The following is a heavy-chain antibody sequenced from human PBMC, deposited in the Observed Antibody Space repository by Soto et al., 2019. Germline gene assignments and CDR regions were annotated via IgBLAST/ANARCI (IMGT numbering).Heavy chain of an antibody. CDR1: GGTFSSYA. CDR2: IIPIFGTA. V-gene: IGHV1-69*13. J-gene: IGHJ4*02. CDR3: EREYTVTTPAGIFDY. Sequence: GASVKVSCKASGGTFSSYAISWVRQAPGQGLEWMGGIIPIFGTANYAQKFQGRVTITADESTSTAYMELSSLRSEDTAVYYCEREYTVTTPAGIFDYWGQGTLVTVSS. D-gene: IGHD4-17*01.